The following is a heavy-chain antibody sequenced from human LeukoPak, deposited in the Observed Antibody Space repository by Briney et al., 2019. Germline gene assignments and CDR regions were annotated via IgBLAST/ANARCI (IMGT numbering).Heavy chain of an antibody. J-gene: IGHJ6*02. CDR1: GFTFSSYG. CDR2: ISYGGSNK. V-gene: IGHV3-30*18. D-gene: IGHD3-10*01. CDR3: AKDGGFGELSPYYGMDV. Sequence: GGSLRLSWAASGFTFSSYGMHWVRQAPGKGLEWVAVISYGGSNKYYADSVKGRFTISRDNSKTTLYLQMNSLRAEDTAVYYCAKDGGFGELSPYYGMDVWGQGTTVTVSS.